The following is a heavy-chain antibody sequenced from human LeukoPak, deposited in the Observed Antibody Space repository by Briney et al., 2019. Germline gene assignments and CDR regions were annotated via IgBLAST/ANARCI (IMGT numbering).Heavy chain of an antibody. V-gene: IGHV1-46*01. CDR3: AKDGDVGMATREDW. J-gene: IGHJ4*02. D-gene: IGHD5-24*01. CDR1: GYTFSSYY. CDR2: INPGSGGT. Sequence: GASVKVSCKASGYTFSSYYIHWVRQAPGQGLEWMGLINPGSGGTSYAQKFQGRVTLIRDTSTTSVYMELSSLTSEDTAMYFCAKDGDVGMATREDWWGQGTLVSVSS.